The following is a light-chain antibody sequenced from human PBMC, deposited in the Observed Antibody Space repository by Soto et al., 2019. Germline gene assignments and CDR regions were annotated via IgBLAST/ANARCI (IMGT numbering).Light chain of an antibody. CDR2: GAS. CDR3: QQYVSSPTT. CDR1: QSVSSSY. V-gene: IGKV3-20*01. Sequence: EIVLTQSPGTLSLSPGERATLSCRASQSVSSSYLAWYQQKPGQAPRLLIYGASSRATGIPDRFSGSGSGTDFPLTISRLEPEDFAVYYCQQYVSSPTTFGQGTKVEIK. J-gene: IGKJ1*01.